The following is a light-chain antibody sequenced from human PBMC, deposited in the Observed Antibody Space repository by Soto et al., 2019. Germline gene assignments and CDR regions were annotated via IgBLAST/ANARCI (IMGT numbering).Light chain of an antibody. V-gene: IGLV2-18*02. Sequence: QCALTQPPPVSGSPGQSVTISCTGTSSDVGRYDRVSWYQQSPGTAPKLIIYEVTNRPSGVPDRFSGSKSGNTASLTISGLQAEDEADFXCSSYTSSSRYIFGTGTKVTVL. CDR2: EVT. CDR1: SSDVGRYDR. J-gene: IGLJ1*01. CDR3: SSYTSSSRYI.